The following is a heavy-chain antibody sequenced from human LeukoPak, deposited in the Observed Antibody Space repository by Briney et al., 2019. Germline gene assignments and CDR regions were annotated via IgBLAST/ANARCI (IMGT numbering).Heavy chain of an antibody. J-gene: IGHJ3*02. CDR2: ISGSGGST. Sequence: GGSLRLSCAASGFTFSSYAMSWVHQAPGKGLEWVSAISGSGGSTYYADSVKGRFTISRNNSKNTLYQQMNSLRAEDTAVYYCAKDKRVGATTDGAFDIWGQGTMVTVSS. V-gene: IGHV3-23*01. D-gene: IGHD1-26*01. CDR1: GFTFSSYA. CDR3: AKDKRVGATTDGAFDI.